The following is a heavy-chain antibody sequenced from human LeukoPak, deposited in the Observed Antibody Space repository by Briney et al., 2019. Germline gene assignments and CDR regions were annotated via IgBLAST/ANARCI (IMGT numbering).Heavy chain of an antibody. CDR2: ISGSGGST. Sequence: GGSLRLSCAASGFTFSSYAMSWVRQAPGKGLEWVSVISGSGGSTYYADSVKGRFTTSRDNSKNTLYLQMNSLRAEDTAVYYCAKGNYYERDAFDIWGQGTMVTVPS. CDR3: AKGNYYERDAFDI. V-gene: IGHV3-23*01. J-gene: IGHJ3*02. CDR1: GFTFSSYA. D-gene: IGHD3-22*01.